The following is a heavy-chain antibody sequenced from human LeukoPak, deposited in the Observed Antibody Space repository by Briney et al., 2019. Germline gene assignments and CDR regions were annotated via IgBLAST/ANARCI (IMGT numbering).Heavy chain of an antibody. CDR3: AKGVRGVIAYYFGY. CDR1: GFTFSSYV. D-gene: IGHD3-10*01. V-gene: IGHV3-30*18. CDR2: ISADGSEK. Sequence: PGRSLRLSCAASGFTFSSYVMHWVRQAPGKGLQWVAVISADGSEKYYADSAKGRFTISRDNSKNQVYLQMNRLRAEDTAVYYCAKGVRGVIAYYFGYWGQGTLVTVSS. J-gene: IGHJ4*02.